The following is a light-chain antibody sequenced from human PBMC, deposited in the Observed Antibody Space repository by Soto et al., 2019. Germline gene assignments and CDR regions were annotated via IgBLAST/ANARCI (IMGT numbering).Light chain of an antibody. CDR1: ESVSRD. Sequence: EILMTQSPATLSVSPGERATLSFRASESVSRDLAWYHQTPGQAPRLLIHGASTSPTGIPARFSGSGSGTEFTLTINGLQSEDFAVYYCQQSNNWPRTFGQGTKVDIK. V-gene: IGKV3-15*01. CDR3: QQSNNWPRT. J-gene: IGKJ1*01. CDR2: GAS.